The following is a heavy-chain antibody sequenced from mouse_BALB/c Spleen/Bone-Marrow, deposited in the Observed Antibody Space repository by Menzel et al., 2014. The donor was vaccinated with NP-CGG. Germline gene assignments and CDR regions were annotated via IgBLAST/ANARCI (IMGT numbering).Heavy chain of an antibody. J-gene: IGHJ3*01. Sequence: ESGGGLVQPGGSLKLSCAASGFDFSGFWMGWVRQAPGKGLEWIGEINPDSSTINYTPSLKDRFIISRDNAKNTLYLQMNKVRSEDTALYYCGRLGYYGCFAYWGQGTLVTVSA. CDR2: INPDSSTI. D-gene: IGHD2-3*01. CDR1: GFDFSGFW. CDR3: GRLGYYGCFAY. V-gene: IGHV4-1*02.